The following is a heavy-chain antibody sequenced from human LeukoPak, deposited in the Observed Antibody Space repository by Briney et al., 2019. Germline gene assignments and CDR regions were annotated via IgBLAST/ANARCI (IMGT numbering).Heavy chain of an antibody. V-gene: IGHV3-48*03. CDR2: ISSSGSTI. D-gene: IGHD6-25*01. Sequence: GGSLRLSCAASGFTFSSYEMNWVRQAPGKGLEWVSYISSSGSTIYYADSVKGRFTISRDNAKNSLYLQMHSLRAEDTAVYYCARVRYSSGFDYWGQGTLVTVSS. CDR3: ARVRYSSGFDY. CDR1: GFTFSSYE. J-gene: IGHJ4*02.